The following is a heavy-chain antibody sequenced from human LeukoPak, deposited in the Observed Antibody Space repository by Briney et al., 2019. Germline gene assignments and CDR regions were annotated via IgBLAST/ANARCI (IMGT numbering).Heavy chain of an antibody. J-gene: IGHJ5*02. CDR2: INHSGGT. V-gene: IGHV4-34*01. CDR3: ARGYYDFWSGYFPLDP. D-gene: IGHD3-3*01. CDR1: GGSFSGYY. Sequence: SETLSLTCAVYGGSFSGYYWSWIRQPPGKGLEWIGEINHSGGTNYNPSLKSRVTISVDTSKNQFSLKLSSVTAADTAVYYCARGYYDFWSGYFPLDPWGQGTLVTVSS.